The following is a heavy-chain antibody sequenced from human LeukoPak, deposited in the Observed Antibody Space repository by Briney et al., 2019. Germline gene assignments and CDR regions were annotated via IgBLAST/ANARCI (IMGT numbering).Heavy chain of an antibody. CDR2: ISSSGSTI. V-gene: IGHV3-11*01. J-gene: IGHJ4*02. CDR3: ARVSLERDIGRHYYDSSGLEVNDY. CDR1: GFTFSDYY. Sequence: PGGSLRLSCAASGFTFSDYYMSWIRQAPGKGLEWVSYISSSGSTIYYADSVKGRFTISRDNAKNSLYLQMNSLRAEDTAVYYCARVSLERDIGRHYYDSSGLEVNDYWGQGTLVTVSS. D-gene: IGHD3-22*01.